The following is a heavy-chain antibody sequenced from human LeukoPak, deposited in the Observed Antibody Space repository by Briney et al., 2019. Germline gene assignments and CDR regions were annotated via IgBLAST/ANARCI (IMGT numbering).Heavy chain of an antibody. J-gene: IGHJ4*02. CDR3: AREKNQQRVDCLQC. CDR1: GTSFTTNA. CDR2: INTDNGNT. V-gene: IGHV1-3*04. Sequence: GASVKVSCKASGTSFTTNAMHWVRQAPGQRLEWMGWINTDNGNTHYLQKFQGRVTITRDTSASTTYMELSSLTSEDTAVYYCAREKNQQRVDCLQCWGQGTLVTVSS. D-gene: IGHD2-21*02.